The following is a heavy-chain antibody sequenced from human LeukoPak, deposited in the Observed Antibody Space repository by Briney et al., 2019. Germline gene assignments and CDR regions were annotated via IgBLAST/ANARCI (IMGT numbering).Heavy chain of an antibody. CDR1: GFTLSSYG. V-gene: IGHV3-23*01. J-gene: IGHJ4*02. D-gene: IGHD2-15*01. CDR3: AKSPLGSCSGAICYPFDN. Sequence: GGTLRLSCAASGFTLSSYGMSWVRQAPGKGLEWVSAISGSSSSTYHADSVKGRFAISRDNSKNTLYLQMNSLRAEDAAVYYCAKSPLGSCSGAICYPFDNWGQGTLVTVSS. CDR2: ISGSSSST.